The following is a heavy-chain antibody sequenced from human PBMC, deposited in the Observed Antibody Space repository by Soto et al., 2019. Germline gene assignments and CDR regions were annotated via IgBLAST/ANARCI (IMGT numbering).Heavy chain of an antibody. Sequence: GESLKISCKGSGYSFISYWIGWVRQAPGQRLEWMGWINAGNGNTKYSQKFQGRVTITRDTSASTAYMELSSLRSEDTAVYYCAKGVPGIAVAGTGYFQHWGQGTLVTVSS. CDR1: GYSFISYW. CDR2: INAGNGNT. CDR3: AKGVPGIAVAGTGYFQH. J-gene: IGHJ1*01. D-gene: IGHD6-19*01. V-gene: IGHV1-3*01.